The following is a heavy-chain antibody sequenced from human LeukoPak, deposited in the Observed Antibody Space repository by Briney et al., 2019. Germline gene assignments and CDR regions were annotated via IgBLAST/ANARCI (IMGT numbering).Heavy chain of an antibody. Sequence: GESLKISCKGSEYSFATYWIGWVRQMPGQGLEWMGINFPGDSDTRYSPSFQGQVTISADKSISTAYLQWSSLKASDAAIYYCASEYCSGGNCYFDYWGQGTLVTVSS. CDR2: NFPGDSDT. CDR1: EYSFATYW. V-gene: IGHV5-51*01. J-gene: IGHJ4*02. D-gene: IGHD2-15*01. CDR3: ASEYCSGGNCYFDY.